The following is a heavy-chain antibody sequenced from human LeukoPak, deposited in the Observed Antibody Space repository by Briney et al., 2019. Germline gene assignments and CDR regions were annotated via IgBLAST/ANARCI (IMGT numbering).Heavy chain of an antibody. CDR2: IFYSGST. J-gene: IGHJ3*02. V-gene: IGHV4-39*01. CDR1: GGSISSSSYY. CDR3: ARHRSISLDAFDI. Sequence: SETLSLTCTVSGGSISSSSYYWGWIRQPPGKGLEWIGSIFYSGSTYYNPSLKSRVTISVDTSKNQFSLKLSSVTAADTTVYYCARHRSISLDAFDIWGQGTVVTVSS.